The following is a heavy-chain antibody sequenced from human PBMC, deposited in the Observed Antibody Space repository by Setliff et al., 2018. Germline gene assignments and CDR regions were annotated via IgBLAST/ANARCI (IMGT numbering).Heavy chain of an antibody. CDR1: GGAIDNRYY. Sequence: SETLSLTCAVSGGAIDNRYYWGWIRQPPGKGLDWIGNINYSGSSYYNPSLKSRVTISVDTSKNQFSLRLKSVTAADTAVYYCARGNSRSSVWYVVPHFDYWGQGTLVTVS. CDR3: ARGNSRSSVWYVVPHFDY. CDR2: INYSGSS. J-gene: IGHJ4*02. D-gene: IGHD6-19*01. V-gene: IGHV4-38-2*01.